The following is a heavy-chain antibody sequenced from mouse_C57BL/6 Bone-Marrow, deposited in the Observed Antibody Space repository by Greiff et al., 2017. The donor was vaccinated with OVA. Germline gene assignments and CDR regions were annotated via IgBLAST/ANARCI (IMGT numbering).Heavy chain of an antibody. CDR1: GFTFSSYA. Sequence: EVQVVESGAGLVKPGGSLKLSCAASGFTFSSYAMSWVRQTPEKRLEWVAYISSGGDYIYYADTVKGRFTISRDNARNTLYLQMSRLKSEDTAMYYCTRGGYGSSSCFDYWGQGTTLTVSS. CDR3: TRGGYGSSSCFDY. D-gene: IGHD1-1*01. CDR2: ISSGGDYI. J-gene: IGHJ2*01. V-gene: IGHV5-9-1*02.